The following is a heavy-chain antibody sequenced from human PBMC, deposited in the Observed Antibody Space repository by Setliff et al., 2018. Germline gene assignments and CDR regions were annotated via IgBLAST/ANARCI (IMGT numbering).Heavy chain of an antibody. D-gene: IGHD6-19*01. CDR1: GGSISSSTFY. V-gene: IGHV4-39*07. CDR2: INYYGSIFNDGTTYST. J-gene: IGHJ2*01. CDR3: ARSRTIAVKGGVFAV. Sequence: PSETLSLTCTVSGGSISSSTFYWGWIRQPPGKGLEWIGSINYYGSIFNDGTTYSTYYNPSLKSRVTISIDTSKSQFSLKLHSVTAADTAVYYCARSRTIAVKGGVFAVWGRGTLVTVSS.